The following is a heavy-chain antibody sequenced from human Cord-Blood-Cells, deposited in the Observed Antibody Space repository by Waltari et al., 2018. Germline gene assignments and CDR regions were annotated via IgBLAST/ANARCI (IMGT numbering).Heavy chain of an antibody. CDR3: ARGLTSGYYDSSGYYY. D-gene: IGHD3-22*01. V-gene: IGHV4-34*01. CDR2: INHSGST. CDR1: GGSFSGYY. J-gene: IGHJ4*02. Sequence: TLSLTCAVYGGSFSGYYWSWIRQPPGNGLEWIGEINHSGSTNYNPSLKSRVTISVDTSKNQFSLKLRSVSAADTAVYYCARGLTSGYYDSSGYYYWGQGTLGTVSS.